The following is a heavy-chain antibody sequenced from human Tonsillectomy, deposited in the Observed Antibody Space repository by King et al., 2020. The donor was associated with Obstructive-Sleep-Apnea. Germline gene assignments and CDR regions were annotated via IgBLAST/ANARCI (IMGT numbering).Heavy chain of an antibody. CDR1: GYTFTDYY. CDR2: INPNSGGT. Sequence: QLVQSGAEVKKPGASVKVSCKAAGYTFTDYYIHWVRQAPGQGLEWMGWINPNSGGTNYAQKFQGWVTMTRDTSINTAYMELSRLKYDDTAVYYCARELSNSWYEKGMDVWGQGTTVTVSS. J-gene: IGHJ6*02. V-gene: IGHV1-2*04. CDR3: ARELSNSWYEKGMDV. D-gene: IGHD6-19*01.